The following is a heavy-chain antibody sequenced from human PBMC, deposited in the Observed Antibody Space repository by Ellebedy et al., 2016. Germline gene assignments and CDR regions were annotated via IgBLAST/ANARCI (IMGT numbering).Heavy chain of an antibody. CDR1: GGSISSGDYY. CDR3: ARSRGSHYYGSGNLEANKGGVDY. D-gene: IGHD3-10*01. Sequence: SETLSLTXTVSGGSISSGDYYWSWIRQPPGKGLEWIGYIYYSGSTYYNPSLKSRVTISVDTSKNQFSLKLSSVTAADTAVYYCARSRGSHYYGSGNLEANKGGVDYWGQGTLVTVSS. V-gene: IGHV4-30-4*01. CDR2: IYYSGST. J-gene: IGHJ4*02.